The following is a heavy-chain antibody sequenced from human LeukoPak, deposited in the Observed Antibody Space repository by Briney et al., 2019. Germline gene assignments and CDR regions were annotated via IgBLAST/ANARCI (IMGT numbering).Heavy chain of an antibody. V-gene: IGHV4-34*01. Sequence: SETLSLTCAVYGGSFSGYYWSWIRQPPGKGLEWIGEINHSGSTNYNPSLKSRVTIPVDTSKNQFSLKLSSVTAADTAVYYCARGPRYYDILTGYTNWGQGTLVTVSS. CDR1: GGSFSGYY. J-gene: IGHJ4*02. D-gene: IGHD3-9*01. CDR3: ARGPRYYDILTGYTN. CDR2: INHSGST.